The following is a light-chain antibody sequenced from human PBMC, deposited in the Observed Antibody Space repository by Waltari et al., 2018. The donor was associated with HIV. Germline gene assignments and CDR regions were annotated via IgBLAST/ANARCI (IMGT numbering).Light chain of an antibody. CDR3: QQSYSTPPVT. CDR2: KAS. Sequence: DIQMTQSPSTLSASVGDTVTITCRASQSIGSSLAWYQQKPGKAPKLLIYKASTLENGIPSRFFGSGSGTEFTLTISGLQPDDFTTYYCQQSYSTPPVTFGQGTRLEIK. J-gene: IGKJ5*01. CDR1: QSIGSS. V-gene: IGKV1-5*03.